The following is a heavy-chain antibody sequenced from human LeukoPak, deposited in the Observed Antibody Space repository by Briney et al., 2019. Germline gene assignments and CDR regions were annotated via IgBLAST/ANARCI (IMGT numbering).Heavy chain of an antibody. CDR1: GFTFSNYA. V-gene: IGHV3-23*01. CDR2: ITDST. Sequence: PGGSLRLSCAASGFTFSNYAMTWVRQAPGKGLEWVSAITDSTYFADSVKGRFTISRDSSKNMVYLQMNSLRAEDTAVYYCARYCSGGRCYSGLDPWGQGALVTVSS. CDR3: ARYCSGGRCYSGLDP. J-gene: IGHJ5*02. D-gene: IGHD2-15*01.